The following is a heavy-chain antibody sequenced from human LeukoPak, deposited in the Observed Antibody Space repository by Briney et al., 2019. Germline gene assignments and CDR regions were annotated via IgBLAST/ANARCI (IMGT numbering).Heavy chain of an antibody. CDR3: AREGGLYCSSTSCYALHDAFDI. CDR2: IYTAGNT. CDR1: GFTVSGTY. V-gene: IGHV3-66*02. J-gene: IGHJ3*02. Sequence: PGGSLRLSCAASGFTVSGTYMSWVRQAPGKGLEWVSVIYTAGNTFYADSVKGRFTISRDNSKNTLYLQMNSLRAEDTAVYYCAREGGLYCSSTSCYALHDAFDIWGQGTMVTVSS. D-gene: IGHD2-2*01.